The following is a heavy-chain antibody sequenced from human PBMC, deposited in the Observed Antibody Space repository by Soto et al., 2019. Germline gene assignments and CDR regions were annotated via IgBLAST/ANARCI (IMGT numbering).Heavy chain of an antibody. CDR3: ASVVVVPAGTIDP. D-gene: IGHD2-2*01. Sequence: SETLSLTCTVSGGSISSGGYYWSWIRQHPGKGLEWIGYIYYSGSTYYNPSLKSRVTISVDTSKNQFSLKLSSVTAADTAVYYCASVVVVPAGTIDPWGQGTLVTVTS. CDR2: IYYSGST. CDR1: GGSISSGGYY. V-gene: IGHV4-31*03. J-gene: IGHJ5*02.